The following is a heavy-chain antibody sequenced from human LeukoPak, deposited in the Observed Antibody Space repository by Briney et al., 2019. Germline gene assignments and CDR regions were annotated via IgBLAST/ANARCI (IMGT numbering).Heavy chain of an antibody. Sequence: SETLSLTCTVSGYSISSGYYWGWIRQPPGKGLEWIVVYHVGTTDYNPSLRSRVTISVDGSKNQFSLKLSSVTAADTAVYYCARETSQKRAHYMDVWGKGTTVTISS. CDR3: ARETSQKRAHYMDV. J-gene: IGHJ6*03. CDR2: VYHVGTT. V-gene: IGHV4-38-2*02. CDR1: GYSISSGYY.